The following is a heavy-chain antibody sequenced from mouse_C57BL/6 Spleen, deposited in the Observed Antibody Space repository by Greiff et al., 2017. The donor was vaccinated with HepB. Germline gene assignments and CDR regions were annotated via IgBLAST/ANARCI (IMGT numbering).Heavy chain of an antibody. Sequence: VQLQQSGAELARPGASVKLSCKASGYTFTSYGISWVKQRTGQGLEWIGEIYPRSGNTYYNEKFKGKATLTADKSSSTAYMELRSLTSEDAAVYVCARGGGTTGGGFAYWGQGTLVTVSA. CDR1: GYTFTSYG. CDR3: ARGGGTTGGGFAY. J-gene: IGHJ3*01. D-gene: IGHD1-1*01. V-gene: IGHV1-81*01. CDR2: IYPRSGNT.